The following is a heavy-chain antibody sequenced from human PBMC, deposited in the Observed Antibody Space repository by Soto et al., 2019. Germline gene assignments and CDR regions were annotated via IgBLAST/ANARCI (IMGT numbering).Heavy chain of an antibody. V-gene: IGHV3-33*01. Sequence: GGSLRLSCAASGFTFSSYGMHWVRQAPGKGLEWVAVIWYDGSNKYYADSVKGRSTISRDNSKNTLYLQMNSLRAEDTAVYYCASWVGSGPNDYWGQGTLVTVSS. CDR3: ASWVGSGPNDY. J-gene: IGHJ4*02. CDR1: GFTFSSYG. D-gene: IGHD6-19*01. CDR2: IWYDGSNK.